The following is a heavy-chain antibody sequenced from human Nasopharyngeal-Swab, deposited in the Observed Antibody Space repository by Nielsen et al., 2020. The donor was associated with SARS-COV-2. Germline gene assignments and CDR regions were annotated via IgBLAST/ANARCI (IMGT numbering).Heavy chain of an antibody. D-gene: IGHD6-19*01. J-gene: IGHJ4*02. Sequence: WSRQSPGKGLEWIGYIYYSGSTNYNPSLKSRVTISVDTSKNQFSLKLSSVTAADTAVYYCARYYSSGNFDYWGQGTLVTVSS. CDR3: ARYYSSGNFDY. CDR2: IYYSGST. V-gene: IGHV4-59*01.